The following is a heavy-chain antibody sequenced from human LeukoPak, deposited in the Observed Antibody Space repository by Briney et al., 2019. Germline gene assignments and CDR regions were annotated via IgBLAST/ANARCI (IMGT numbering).Heavy chain of an antibody. CDR2: IYYSGST. V-gene: IGHV4-39*01. CDR3: ARQGPNDAFDI. CDR1: GGSISSSSYY. J-gene: IGHJ3*02. Sequence: SETLSLTCTVSGGSISSSSYYWGWIRQPPGKGLEWIGSIYYSGSTYYNPSLKSRVTISVDTSKNQFSLKLSSVTAADTAVYYCARQGPNDAFDIWGQGTMVTVSS.